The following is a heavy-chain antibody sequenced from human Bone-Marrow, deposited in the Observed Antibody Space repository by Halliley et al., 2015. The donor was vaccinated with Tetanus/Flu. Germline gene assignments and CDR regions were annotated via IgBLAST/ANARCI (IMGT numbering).Heavy chain of an antibody. V-gene: IGHV3-49*04. CDR3: TREADRGSFDY. D-gene: IGHD3-10*01. CDR2: IRAKKYGGTP. Sequence: SLRLSCTASGFSSVDSAMTWVRQAPGKGLEWVGLIRAKKYGGTPQYDASVKGRFSVSRDDSKSIAYLEMNSLKSEDTAVYYCTREADRGSFDYWGQGTLVTVSS. CDR1: GFSSVDSA. J-gene: IGHJ4*02.